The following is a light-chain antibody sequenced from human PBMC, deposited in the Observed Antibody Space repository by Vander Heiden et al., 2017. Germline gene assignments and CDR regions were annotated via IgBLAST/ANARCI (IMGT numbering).Light chain of an antibody. CDR1: SSDDGGYNY. J-gene: IGLJ2*01. CDR2: DVT. V-gene: IGLV2-14*03. Sequence: QSALTQPASVSGSPGQSITISCTGTSSDDGGYNYVSWYQQHPGKAPKLLIYDVTKRPSGVSNRFSGSKYGNTASLTISGLQAEDEADYYCSSYTSSSTVIFGGRTRLTVL. CDR3: SSYTSSSTVI.